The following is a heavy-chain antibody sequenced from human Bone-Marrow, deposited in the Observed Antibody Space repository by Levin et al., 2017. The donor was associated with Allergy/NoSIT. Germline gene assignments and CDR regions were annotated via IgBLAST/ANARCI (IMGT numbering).Heavy chain of an antibody. CDR1: GFTFSNYA. V-gene: IGHV3-23*01. J-gene: IGHJ4*02. D-gene: IGHD2-15*01. CDR3: AKDSGEYCSGGNWLRGYFEY. CDR2: ITGSGEDT. Sequence: PGGSLRLSCVASGFTFSNYAMAWVRQAPGKGLEWVSAITGSGEDTFYGDSVAGRFTSSRENSKNTVYLQMNSLRADDPGVYYCAKDSGEYCSGGNWLRGYFEYWGQGTLVTVSS.